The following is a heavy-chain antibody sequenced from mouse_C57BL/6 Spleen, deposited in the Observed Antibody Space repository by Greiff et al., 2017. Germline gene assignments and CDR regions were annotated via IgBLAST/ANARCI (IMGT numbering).Heavy chain of an antibody. J-gene: IGHJ2*01. Sequence: EVQRVESGGGLVQPKGSLKLSCAASGFSFNTYAMNWVRQAPGKGLEWVARIRSKSNNYATYYADSVKDRFTISRDDSESMLYLQMNNLKTEDTAMYYCVRDYGPFDYWGQGTTLTVSS. D-gene: IGHD1-1*01. CDR1: GFSFNTYA. V-gene: IGHV10-1*01. CDR3: VRDYGPFDY. CDR2: IRSKSNNYAT.